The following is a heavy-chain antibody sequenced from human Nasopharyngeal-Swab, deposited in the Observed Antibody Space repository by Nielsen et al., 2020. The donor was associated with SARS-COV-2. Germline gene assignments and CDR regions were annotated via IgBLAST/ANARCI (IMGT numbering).Heavy chain of an antibody. CDR3: ARDVGIVGATLDN. Sequence: GESLKISCAASGFTISSNGMNWVRQAPGKGLEWVAYISSSSTSYYADSVKGRFTISRDNPKNSLCLQMNSLRDEDTAVYYCARDVGIVGATLDNWGQGTLVTVSS. D-gene: IGHD1-26*01. CDR2: ISSSSTS. J-gene: IGHJ4*02. V-gene: IGHV3-48*02. CDR1: GFTISSNG.